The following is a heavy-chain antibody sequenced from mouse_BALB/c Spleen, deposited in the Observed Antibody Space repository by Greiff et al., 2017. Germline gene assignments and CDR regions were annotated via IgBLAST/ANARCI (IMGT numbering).Heavy chain of an antibody. Sequence: VQLQQSGAELVRPGTSVKVSCKASGYAFTNYLIEWVKQRPGQGLEWIGVINPGSGGTNYNEKFKGKATLTADKSSSTAYMQLSSLTSDDSAVYFCARDYYGSSYEEWFAYWGQGTLVTVSA. D-gene: IGHD1-1*01. V-gene: IGHV1-54*01. CDR1: GYAFTNYL. J-gene: IGHJ3*01. CDR3: ARDYYGSSYEEWFAY. CDR2: INPGSGGT.